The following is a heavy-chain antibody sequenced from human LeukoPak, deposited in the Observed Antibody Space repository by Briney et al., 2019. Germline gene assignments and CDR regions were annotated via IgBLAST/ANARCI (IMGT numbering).Heavy chain of an antibody. D-gene: IGHD1-7*01. CDR2: INDRGDFT. Sequence: GGSLRLSCAASGFPFNTYAMSWVRQAPGKGLEWVSVINDRGDFTFYADSVKGRFTISRDNAKNTLYLQINTLRAEDTAAYYCARGNYHDYWGQGTLVTVSS. CDR1: GFPFNTYA. CDR3: ARGNYHDY. J-gene: IGHJ4*02. V-gene: IGHV3-23*01.